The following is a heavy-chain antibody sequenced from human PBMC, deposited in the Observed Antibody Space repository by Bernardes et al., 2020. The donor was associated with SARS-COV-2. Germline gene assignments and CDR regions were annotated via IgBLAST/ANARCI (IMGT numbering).Heavy chain of an antibody. V-gene: IGHV5-10-1*01. J-gene: IGHJ6*02. CDR1: GYSFTSYW. Sequence: GESLKISCKGSGYSFTSYWISWVRQMPGKGLEWMGRIDPSDSYTNYSPSCQGHVTISADKSISTAYLQWSSLKASDTAMYYCARLHAPQLWLQSTYYYYGMDDWGQGTTVTVSS. D-gene: IGHD5-18*01. CDR3: ARLHAPQLWLQSTYYYYGMDD. CDR2: IDPSDSYT.